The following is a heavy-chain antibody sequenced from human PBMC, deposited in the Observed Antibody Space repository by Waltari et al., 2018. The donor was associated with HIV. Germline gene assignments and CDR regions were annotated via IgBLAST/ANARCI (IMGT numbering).Heavy chain of an antibody. V-gene: IGHV1-69*12. D-gene: IGHD6-19*01. J-gene: IGHJ3*02. CDR1: GGPFSRYA. Sequence: QVQLVQSGADVKKPGSSVKVSCTASGGPFSRYAIHWVRQGPGQGLEWMGGIIPIFDSTDDPQKFQDRVTITADESTNTAYMELSSLRSEDTAVYYCARGAGPNSGWSLGTFDIWGQGTKVTVSS. CDR3: ARGAGPNSGWSLGTFDI. CDR2: IIPIFDST.